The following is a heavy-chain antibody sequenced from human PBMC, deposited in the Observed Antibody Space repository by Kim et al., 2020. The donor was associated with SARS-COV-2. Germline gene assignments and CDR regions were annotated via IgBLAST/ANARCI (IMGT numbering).Heavy chain of an antibody. D-gene: IGHD6-13*01. V-gene: IGHV1-69*13. CDR1: GGTFSSYG. Sequence: SVKVSCKASGGTFSSYGITWVRQAPGQGLEWMGWIIPICGTANYAQKFQGRVTITAVESTSTAYMELSSLRSEDTAVYYCARDRGIAAASFGAFAIWGQETTVTVSS. CDR3: ARDRGIAAASFGAFAI. CDR2: IIPICGTA. J-gene: IGHJ3*02.